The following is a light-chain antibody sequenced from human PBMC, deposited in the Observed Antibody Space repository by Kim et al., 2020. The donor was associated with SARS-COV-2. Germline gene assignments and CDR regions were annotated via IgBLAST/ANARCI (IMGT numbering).Light chain of an antibody. CDR3: QQTYIAPCT. J-gene: IGKJ3*01. CDR2: AAS. CDR1: QNINSH. V-gene: IGKV1-39*01. Sequence: ASVGDRVTLTCRASQNINSHLNWYHQKPGRAPKILSYAASTLQGGVPSRFSGSGSETDFTLTISSLQPEDFATYFCQQTYIAPCTFGPGTKVDIK.